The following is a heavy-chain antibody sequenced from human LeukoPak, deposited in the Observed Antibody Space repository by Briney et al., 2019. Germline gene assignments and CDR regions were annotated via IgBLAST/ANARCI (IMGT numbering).Heavy chain of an antibody. CDR1: GGSISSSS. CDR3: ARDPPSRGTRYFDY. J-gene: IGHJ4*02. V-gene: IGHV3-21*01. Sequence: ETLSLTCTVSGGSISSSSYYWGWIRQAPGKGLEWVSSISSSSSYVDYADSVKGRFTISRDNAKNSLYLQMDSLRVEDTAVYYCARDPPSRGTRYFDYWGQGTLVTVSS. D-gene: IGHD3-16*01. CDR2: ISSSSSYV.